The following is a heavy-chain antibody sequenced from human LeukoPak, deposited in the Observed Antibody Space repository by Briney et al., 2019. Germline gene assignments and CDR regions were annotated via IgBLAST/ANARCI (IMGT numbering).Heavy chain of an antibody. V-gene: IGHV1-69*02. CDR1: GGTFSSYT. CDR2: IIPILGIA. D-gene: IGHD3-3*01. CDR3: ARGNGIFGVVSDY. J-gene: IGHJ4*02. Sequence: ASVKVSCKASGGTFSSYTISWVRQAPGQGLEWMGRIIPILGIANYAQKFQGRVTITADKSTSTAYMELSSLRPEDTAVYYCARGNGIFGVVSDYWGQGTLVTVSS.